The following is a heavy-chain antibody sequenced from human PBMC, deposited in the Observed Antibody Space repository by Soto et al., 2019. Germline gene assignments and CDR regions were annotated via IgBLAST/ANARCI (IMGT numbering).Heavy chain of an antibody. CDR3: ARFGVELTRDFIYYYYGMDV. Sequence: SETLSLTCAVYGGSFSGYYWSWICQPPGKGLEWIGEINHSGSTNYNPSLKSRVTISVDTSKNQFSLKLSSVTAADTAVYYCARFGVELTRDFIYYYYGMDVWGQGTTVT. V-gene: IGHV4-34*01. D-gene: IGHD3-10*01. CDR2: INHSGST. CDR1: GGSFSGYY. J-gene: IGHJ6*02.